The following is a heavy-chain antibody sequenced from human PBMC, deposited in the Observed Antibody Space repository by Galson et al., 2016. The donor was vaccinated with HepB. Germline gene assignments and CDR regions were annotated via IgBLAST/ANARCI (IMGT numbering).Heavy chain of an antibody. CDR3: ATDSFTIFGVTPNWFDP. V-gene: IGHV3-33*01. J-gene: IGHJ5*02. D-gene: IGHD3-3*01. CDR1: GFTFSRYG. CDR2: ILYDGSKK. Sequence: SLRLSCAASGFTFSRYGMHWVRQAPGKGLEWGAVILYDGSKKYYEDSVKGRFTISIDNSKKTLYLQMNSLRAEDTAVYYGATDSFTIFGVTPNWFDPWGQGTLVTVSS.